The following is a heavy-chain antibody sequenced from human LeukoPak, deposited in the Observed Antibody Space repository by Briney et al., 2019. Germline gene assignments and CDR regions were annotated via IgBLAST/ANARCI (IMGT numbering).Heavy chain of an antibody. D-gene: IGHD5-18*01. J-gene: IGHJ4*02. CDR2: IKSKTDGGTT. V-gene: IGHV3-15*01. CDR1: GFTFSNAW. Sequence: GGSLRHSCAASGFTFSNAWMSWVRQAPGKGLESVGRIKSKTDGGTTDYAAPVKGRFTISRDDSKNTLYLQMNSLKTEDTAVYYCASGYSFPAPLDYWGQGTLVTVSS. CDR3: ASGYSFPAPLDY.